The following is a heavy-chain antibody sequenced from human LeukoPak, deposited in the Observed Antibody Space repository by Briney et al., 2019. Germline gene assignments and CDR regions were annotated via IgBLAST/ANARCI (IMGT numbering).Heavy chain of an antibody. CDR1: GFTFSNAW. D-gene: IGHD5-18*01. J-gene: IGHJ4*02. Sequence: PGGSLRLSCAASGFTFSNAWMSWVRQAPGKGLEWVGRIKSKTDGGTTDYAAPVKGRFTISRDDSKNTLYLQMNSLKTEDTAVYYCTTDRQLWLYRDYWGQGTLSPSPQ. CDR3: TTDRQLWLYRDY. V-gene: IGHV3-15*01. CDR2: IKSKTDGGTT.